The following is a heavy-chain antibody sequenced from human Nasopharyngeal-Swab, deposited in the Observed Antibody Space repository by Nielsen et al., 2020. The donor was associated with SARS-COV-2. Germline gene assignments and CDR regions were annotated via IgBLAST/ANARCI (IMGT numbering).Heavy chain of an antibody. J-gene: IGHJ4*02. D-gene: IGHD2-2*01. CDR2: ISGSGGST. CDR3: AKGGYCSSTSCKDFFDY. Sequence: WIRQPPGKGLEWVSGISGSGGSTSCADSVKGRFTISRDNSKNTLYVQMNSLRAEDTAVYYCAKGGYCSSTSCKDFFDYWGQGTLVTVSS. V-gene: IGHV3-23*01.